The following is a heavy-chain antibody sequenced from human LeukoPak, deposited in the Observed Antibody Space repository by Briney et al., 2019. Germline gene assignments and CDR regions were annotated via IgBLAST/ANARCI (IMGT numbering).Heavy chain of an antibody. D-gene: IGHD4-17*01. V-gene: IGHV4-34*01. CDR1: GGSFSGYY. J-gene: IGHJ4*02. CDR2: INHSGST. Sequence: SETLSLTCAVYGGSFSGYYWSWIRQPPGKRLEWIGEINHSGSTNYNPSLKSRVTISVDTSKNQFSLKLSSVTAADTAVYYCARHYGDYIFDYWGQGTLVTVSS. CDR3: ARHYGDYIFDY.